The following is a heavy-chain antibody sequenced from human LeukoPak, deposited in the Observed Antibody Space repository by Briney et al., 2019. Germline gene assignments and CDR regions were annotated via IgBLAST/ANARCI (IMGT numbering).Heavy chain of an antibody. D-gene: IGHD3-22*01. J-gene: IGHJ4*02. CDR2: INHSGST. V-gene: IGHV4-34*01. CDR3: ASTPRDSSPY. CDR1: GGSFSGYY. Sequence: SETLSLTCAVYGGSFSGYYWSWIRQPPGKGLEWIGEINHSGSTNYNPSLKSRVTISVDTSKNQFSLKLSSVTAADTAVYYCASTPRDSSPYWGQGTLVTASS.